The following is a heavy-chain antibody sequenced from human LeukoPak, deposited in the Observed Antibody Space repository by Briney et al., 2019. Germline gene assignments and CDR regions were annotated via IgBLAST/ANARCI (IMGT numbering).Heavy chain of an antibody. Sequence: GGSLRLSCAASGFTFSSYSMNWVRQAPGKGLEWVSSISSSSSYIYYADSVKGRFTISRDNSKNTLYLQMNSLRAKDTAVYYCAKLPTHVIWYFDLWGRGTLVTVSS. D-gene: IGHD3-10*01. CDR2: ISSSSSYI. V-gene: IGHV3-21*04. CDR1: GFTFSSYS. J-gene: IGHJ2*01. CDR3: AKLPTHVIWYFDL.